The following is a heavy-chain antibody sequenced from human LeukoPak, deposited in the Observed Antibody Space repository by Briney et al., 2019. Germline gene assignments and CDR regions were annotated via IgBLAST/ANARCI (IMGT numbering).Heavy chain of an antibody. CDR3: ATRHSIGYYASPAPFDI. CDR2: IYYSGST. V-gene: IGHV4-59*01. CDR1: GGSISSYY. J-gene: IGHJ3*02. Sequence: SETLSLTCTVSGGSISSYYRSWIRQPPGKGLEWIGYIYYSGSTNYNPSLKSRVTISVDTSKNQFSLKLSSVTAADTAVYYCATRHSIGYYASPAPFDIWGQGTMVTVSS. D-gene: IGHD3-22*01.